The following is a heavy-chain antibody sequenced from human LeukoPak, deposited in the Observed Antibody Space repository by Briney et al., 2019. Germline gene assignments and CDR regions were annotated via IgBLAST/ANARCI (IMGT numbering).Heavy chain of an antibody. CDR3: AAADYFGSGRGGVSPSDY. CDR2: ISSNGSTI. V-gene: IGHV3-48*01. CDR1: ALTFSDYG. J-gene: IGHJ4*02. Sequence: GGSLRLSCAASALTFSDYGMNWVRQAPGKGLEWISYISSNGSTIYYAASVKGRFTISRDSAMNSLYLQMNGLRAEDTAIYYWAAADYFGSGRGGVSPSDYWGQGTLVTVSS. D-gene: IGHD3-10*01.